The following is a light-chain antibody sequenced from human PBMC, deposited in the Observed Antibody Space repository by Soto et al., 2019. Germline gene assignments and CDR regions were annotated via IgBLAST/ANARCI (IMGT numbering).Light chain of an antibody. J-gene: IGKJ2*01. CDR1: HDISNY. CDR3: QQYDNLPPYT. Sequence: DIQMTQSPSSLSTSVGDRVTITCQASHDISNYLAWYQHKPGKAPKLLIYDASNLEGGVTSRFSGSGSGTDFTFTISSLQPEDIATYYCQQYDNLPPYTFGQGTKLEIK. V-gene: IGKV1-33*01. CDR2: DAS.